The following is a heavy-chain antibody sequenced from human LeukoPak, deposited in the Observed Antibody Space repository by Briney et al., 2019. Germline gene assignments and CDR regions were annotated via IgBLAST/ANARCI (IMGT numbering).Heavy chain of an antibody. V-gene: IGHV1-46*01. J-gene: IGHJ4*02. Sequence: ASVRVSCKASGYTFTSYYMHWVRQAPGQGLEWMGIINPSGGSTSYAQKFQGRVTMTRDMSTSTVYMELSSLRSEDTAVYYCARVGCSSTSCYGEYYFDYWGQGTLVTVSS. CDR2: INPSGGST. CDR3: ARVGCSSTSCYGEYYFDY. D-gene: IGHD2-2*01. CDR1: GYTFTSYY.